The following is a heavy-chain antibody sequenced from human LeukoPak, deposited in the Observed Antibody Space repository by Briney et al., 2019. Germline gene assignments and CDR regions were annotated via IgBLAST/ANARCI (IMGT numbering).Heavy chain of an antibody. CDR3: ARRNYYDSSGYYPYFDY. V-gene: IGHV4-34*01. J-gene: IGHJ4*02. Sequence: SETLSLTCAVYGGSFCGYYWSWIRQPPGKGLEWIGEINHSGSTNYNPSLKSRVTISVDTSKNQFSLKLSSVTAADTAVYYCARRNYYDSSGYYPYFDYWGRGTLVTVSS. CDR1: GGSFCGYY. CDR2: INHSGST. D-gene: IGHD3-22*01.